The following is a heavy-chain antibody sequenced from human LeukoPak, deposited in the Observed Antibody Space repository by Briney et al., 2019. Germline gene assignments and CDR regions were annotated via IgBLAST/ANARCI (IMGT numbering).Heavy chain of an antibody. J-gene: IGHJ4*02. CDR2: ISGSGGST. CDR1: GFTFSSYA. Sequence: GGSLRLSCAASGFTFSSYAMSWVRQAPGKGLEWVSGISGSGGSTSYADSVKGRFTISRDNSKNTLYLQMNSLRAEDTAVYYCAKFGYSDWLSHFDYWGQGTLVTVSS. V-gene: IGHV3-23*01. D-gene: IGHD3-9*01. CDR3: AKFGYSDWLSHFDY.